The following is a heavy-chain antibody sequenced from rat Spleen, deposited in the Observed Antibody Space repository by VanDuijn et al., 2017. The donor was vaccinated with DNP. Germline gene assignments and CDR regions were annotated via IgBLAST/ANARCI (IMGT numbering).Heavy chain of an antibody. CDR3: AKDLQWYAMDA. CDR2: IIYDGSSS. D-gene: IGHD1-1*01. Sequence: EVQLVESGGGLVQPGRSLKLSCAVSGFTFSDYNMAWVRQAPKKGLEWVASIIYDGSSSFYRDSVKGRFTISRDNAENTVYLQMNSLRSEDTATYYCAKDLQWYAMDAWGQGTSVTVSS. V-gene: IGHV5S10*01. J-gene: IGHJ4*01. CDR1: GFTFSDYN.